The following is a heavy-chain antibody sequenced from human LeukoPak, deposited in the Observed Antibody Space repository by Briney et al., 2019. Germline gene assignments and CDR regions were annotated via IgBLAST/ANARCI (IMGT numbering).Heavy chain of an antibody. CDR3: ATLTEYCSSTSCSL. J-gene: IGHJ4*02. CDR1: GYTFTGYY. V-gene: IGHV1-2*02. Sequence: ASVKVSCKASGYTFTGYYMHWVRQAPGQGLEWMGWINPNSGGTNYAQKFQGRVTMTRDTSISTAYMELSSLRSEDTAVYYCATLTEYCSSTSCSLWGQGTLVTVSS. CDR2: INPNSGGT. D-gene: IGHD2-2*01.